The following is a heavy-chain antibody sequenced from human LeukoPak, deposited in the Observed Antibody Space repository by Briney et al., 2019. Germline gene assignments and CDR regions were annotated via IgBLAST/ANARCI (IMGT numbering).Heavy chain of an antibody. Sequence: GGSLRLSCAASGFTFSSYWMSWVRQAPGKGLEWVANIKQDGSEKYYVDSVKGRFTISRDNAKDTLYLQMNRLRAEDTAVYFCASLLLYCSGGSCYSFFDYSGQGTLVTVSS. V-gene: IGHV3-7*03. CDR2: IKQDGSEK. D-gene: IGHD2-15*01. CDR3: ASLLLYCSGGSCYSFFDY. J-gene: IGHJ4*02. CDR1: GFTFSSYW.